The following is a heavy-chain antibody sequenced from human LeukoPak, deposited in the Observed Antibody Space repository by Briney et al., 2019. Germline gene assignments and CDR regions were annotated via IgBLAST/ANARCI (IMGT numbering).Heavy chain of an antibody. CDR3: ARRRDYYDSRGYYAFDI. Sequence: SETLSLTCTVSGDSISSSSYYWGWIRQPPGRGLEWIGTFYYSGSTYYSPSLKSRVTISVDTSKNQFSLKLSSVTAADTAVYYCARRRDYYDSRGYYAFDIWGHGTMVTVSS. CDR2: FYYSGST. D-gene: IGHD3-22*01. CDR1: GDSISSSSYY. V-gene: IGHV4-39*01. J-gene: IGHJ3*02.